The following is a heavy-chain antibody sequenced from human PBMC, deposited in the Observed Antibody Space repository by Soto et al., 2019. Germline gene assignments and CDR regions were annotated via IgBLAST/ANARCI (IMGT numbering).Heavy chain of an antibody. CDR3: AREGGDILTGYYLDV. CDR2: IYYSGST. CDR1: GGSISSGDYY. J-gene: IGHJ6*02. Sequence: PSETLSLTCTVPGGSISSGDYYWSWIRQPPGKGLEWIGYIYYSGSTYYNPSLKSRVTISVDTSKNQFSLKLSSVTAADTAVYYCAREGGDILTGYYLDVWCQGTTVNVSS. D-gene: IGHD3-9*01. V-gene: IGHV4-30-4*01.